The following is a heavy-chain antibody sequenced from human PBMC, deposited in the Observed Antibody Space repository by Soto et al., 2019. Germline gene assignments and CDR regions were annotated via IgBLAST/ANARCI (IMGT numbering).Heavy chain of an antibody. CDR1: GGSISSYY. CDR3: ARDDYNSFDP. V-gene: IGHV4-59*01. D-gene: IGHD3-10*01. J-gene: IGHJ5*02. Sequence: PSETLSLTCTVSGGSISSYYWSWIRQPPGKGLEWIGYIDYSGNTKYNPSLKSRVTMSLDTSKNHFSLKLTSVTAADTAVYYCARDDYNSFDPWGQGTLVTVSS. CDR2: IDYSGNT.